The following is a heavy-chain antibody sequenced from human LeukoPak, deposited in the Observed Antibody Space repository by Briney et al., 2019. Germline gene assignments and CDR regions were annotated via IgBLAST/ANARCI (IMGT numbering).Heavy chain of an antibody. J-gene: IGHJ4*02. V-gene: IGHV3-23*01. CDR1: GFTFSSYA. CDR2: ISGSGGST. Sequence: GGSLRLSCAASGFTFSSYAMSWVRQAPGKGLEWVSAISGSGGSTYYADSVKGRFTISRDNSKNTLYLQMNSLRAEDTAVYYCAKDKWELLRRGVFDYWGQGTLVTVSS. D-gene: IGHD1-26*01. CDR3: AKDKWELLRRGVFDY.